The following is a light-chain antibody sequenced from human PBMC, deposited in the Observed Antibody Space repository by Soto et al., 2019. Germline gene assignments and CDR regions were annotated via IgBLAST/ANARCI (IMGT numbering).Light chain of an antibody. J-gene: IGLJ1*01. CDR1: SSNIGAGYD. V-gene: IGLV1-40*01. Sequence: QSLLTQPPSVSGAAGQRVTISCTGSSSNIGAGYDVHWYQQLPGTAPKLLIYGNSNRPSGVPDRFSGSKSGTSASLAITGLQAEDEADYYCQSYDSSLSGYVFGTGTEVTVL. CDR3: QSYDSSLSGYV. CDR2: GNS.